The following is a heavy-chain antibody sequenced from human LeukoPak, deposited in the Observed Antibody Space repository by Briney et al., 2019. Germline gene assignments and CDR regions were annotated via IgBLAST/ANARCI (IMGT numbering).Heavy chain of an antibody. J-gene: IGHJ4*02. CDR3: ARESIRIVGAAKVKFFDY. CDR2: INPDSGDT. CDR1: GYTFTVHY. Sequence: ASVKVSCKASGYTFTVHYIHWVRQAPGEGLEWMGGINPDSGDTNYAQTFEGRVTMTRDTSISTASLDLSKLRSDDTAVYYCARESIRIVGAAKVKFFDYWGQGTLLTVSS. V-gene: IGHV1-2*02. D-gene: IGHD1-26*01.